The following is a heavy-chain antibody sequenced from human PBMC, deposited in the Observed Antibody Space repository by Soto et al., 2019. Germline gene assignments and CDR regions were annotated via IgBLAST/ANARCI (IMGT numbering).Heavy chain of an antibody. CDR2: ISHDGTTK. CDR1: GFTFSLYG. CDR3: AKDFPSGSSRYDRFDL. D-gene: IGHD1-26*01. V-gene: IGHV3-30*18. Sequence: QVQLVESGGGVVQPGRSLRLSCAASGFTFSLYGIHWVRRAPGKGPEWLAVISHDGTTKYYADSVKGRFTVSRENSENTAFLQMNSLGGEDTAVYYCAKDFPSGSSRYDRFDLWGLGTSVTVS. J-gene: IGHJ5*02.